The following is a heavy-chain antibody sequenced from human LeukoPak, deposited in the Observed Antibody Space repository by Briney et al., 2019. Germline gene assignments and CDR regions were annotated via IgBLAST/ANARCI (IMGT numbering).Heavy chain of an antibody. CDR3: ARASGYSSWPFDY. Sequence: GGSLRLSCAASGFTFSSYWMHWVRQAPGKGLVWVSRINSDGSSTSYAGSVKGRFTISRDNAKNTLYLQMNSLRAEDTAVYYCARASGYSSWPFDYWGQGTLVTVSS. D-gene: IGHD6-6*01. J-gene: IGHJ4*02. V-gene: IGHV3-74*01. CDR2: INSDGSST. CDR1: GFTFSSYW.